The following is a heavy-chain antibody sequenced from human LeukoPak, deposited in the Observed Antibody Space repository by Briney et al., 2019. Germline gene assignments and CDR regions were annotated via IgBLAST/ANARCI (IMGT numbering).Heavy chain of an antibody. Sequence: SGGSLRLSCAASGFTFSSYAMHWVRQAPGKGLEWVAVISYDGSNKYYADSVKGRFTISRDNSKNTLYLQMNSLRAEDTAVYYRARVVTTTYSPPDYWGQGTLVTVSS. J-gene: IGHJ4*02. CDR2: ISYDGSNK. D-gene: IGHD4-11*01. CDR3: ARVVTTTYSPPDY. CDR1: GFTFSSYA. V-gene: IGHV3-30-3*01.